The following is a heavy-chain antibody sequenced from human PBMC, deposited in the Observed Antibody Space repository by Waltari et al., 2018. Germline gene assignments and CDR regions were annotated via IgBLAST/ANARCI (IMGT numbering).Heavy chain of an antibody. D-gene: IGHD6-13*01. J-gene: IGHJ4*02. Sequence: QVQLQESGPGLVKPSETLSLTCTVSGCSISSYYWSWIRQPPGKGLEWIGYIYYSGSTNYNPSLKSRVTISVDTSKNQFSLKLSSVTAADTAVYYCARESGPAAGTWGFDYWGQGTLVTVSS. V-gene: IGHV4-59*01. CDR3: ARESGPAAGTWGFDY. CDR2: IYYSGST. CDR1: GCSISSYY.